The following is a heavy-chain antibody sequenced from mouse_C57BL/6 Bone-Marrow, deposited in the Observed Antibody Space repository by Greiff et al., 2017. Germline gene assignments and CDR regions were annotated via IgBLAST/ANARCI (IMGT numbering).Heavy chain of an antibody. D-gene: IGHD2-5*01. V-gene: IGHV1-39*01. CDR3: ARGRAYYSNYGRGLFAY. CDR2: INPNYGTT. J-gene: IGHJ3*01. Sequence: EVQLQQSGPELVKPGASVKISCKASGYSFTDYNMNWVKQSNGKSLEWIGVINPNYGTTSYNQKFKGKDTLTVDQSSSTAYMQLDSLTSEDSAVYYCARGRAYYSNYGRGLFAYWGQGTLVTVSA. CDR1: GYSFTDYN.